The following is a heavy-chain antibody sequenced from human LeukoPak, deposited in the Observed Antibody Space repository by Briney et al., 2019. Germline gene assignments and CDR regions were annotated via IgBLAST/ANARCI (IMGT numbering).Heavy chain of an antibody. CDR3: ARDRYSSSWYGMDA. CDR2: INPNSGGP. CDR1: GYTFTAYY. J-gene: IGHJ6*02. Sequence: ASVKVSFKASGYTFTAYYIHWVRQAPGQRLEWLGWINPNSGGPNYAQKFRGRVTMTRDTSISTVYMDLSRLTSDDTAVYYCARDRYSSSWYGMDAWGQGTTVTVSS. V-gene: IGHV1-2*02. D-gene: IGHD6-13*01.